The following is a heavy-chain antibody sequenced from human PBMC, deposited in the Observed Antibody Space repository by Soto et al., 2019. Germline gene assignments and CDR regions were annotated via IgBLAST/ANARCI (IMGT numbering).Heavy chain of an antibody. CDR3: AKRGITIFGVVTNYYSGVDV. CDR1: RFTFSTFA. D-gene: IGHD3-3*01. Sequence: EAQLLESGGDLVQPGGSLRLSCDASRFTFSTFAMSWVRQAPGQGLEWVSVISGSGGFTYYADSVKGRFTISRDNSKNTLFLQMNSLRVEDTAVYYCAKRGITIFGVVTNYYSGVDVWGQGTTVTVSS. J-gene: IGHJ6*02. V-gene: IGHV3-23*01. CDR2: ISGSGGFT.